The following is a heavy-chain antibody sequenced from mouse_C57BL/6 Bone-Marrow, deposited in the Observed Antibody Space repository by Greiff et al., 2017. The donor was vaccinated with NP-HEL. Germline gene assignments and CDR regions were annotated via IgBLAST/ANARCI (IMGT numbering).Heavy chain of an antibody. CDR2: IPHSGET. V-gene: IGHV12-3*01. D-gene: IGHD2-1*01. J-gene: IGHJ2*01. CDR3: AGDRYGNYYFDY. CDR1: GFTITSGYY. Sequence: QLVESGPGLVKPSQSLFLTCSITGFTITSGYYWILIRQSPGKPLEWMGYIPHSGETFYNPTLQSPISITRETSKNQFFRQLNSVITEDTAAYYGAGDRYGNYYFDYWGQGTTLTVSS.